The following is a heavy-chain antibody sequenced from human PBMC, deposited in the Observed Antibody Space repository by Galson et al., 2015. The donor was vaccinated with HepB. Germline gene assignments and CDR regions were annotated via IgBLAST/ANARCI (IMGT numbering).Heavy chain of an antibody. CDR2: ISYDGSNK. Sequence: LRLSCAASGFTFSSYAMHWVRQAPGKGLEWVAVISYDGSNKYYTDSVKGRFTISRDNSKNTLYLQMNSLRAEDTAVYYCASGLLPIYREAAAGYDYWGQGTLVTVSS. V-gene: IGHV3-30-3*01. D-gene: IGHD6-13*01. CDR3: ASGLLPIYREAAAGYDY. J-gene: IGHJ4*02. CDR1: GFTFSSYA.